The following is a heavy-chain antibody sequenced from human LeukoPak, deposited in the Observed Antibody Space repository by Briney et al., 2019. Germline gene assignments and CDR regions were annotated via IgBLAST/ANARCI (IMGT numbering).Heavy chain of an antibody. V-gene: IGHV1-69*13. J-gene: IGHJ4*02. CDR2: IIPIFGTA. CDR1: GGTFSSYA. CDR3: ATDADWGRAEVFDY. D-gene: IGHD7-27*01. Sequence: ASVKVSCKASGGTFSSYAISWVRQAPGQGLEWMGGIIPIFGTANYAQKFQGRVTITADESTSTAYMELSSLSSEDTAVYYCATDADWGRAEVFDYWGQGTLVTVSS.